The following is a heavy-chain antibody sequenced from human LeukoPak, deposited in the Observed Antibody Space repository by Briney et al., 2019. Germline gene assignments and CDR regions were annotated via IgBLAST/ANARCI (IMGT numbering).Heavy chain of an antibody. J-gene: IGHJ4*02. CDR1: GGSVSSSRYY. D-gene: IGHD3-9*01. Sequence: SETLSLTCPVSGGSVSSSRYYWGWIRQPPGKGREWIGSIYYTGSTYYKPSLKSRVTISVDASKNQISLELSSVTAADTAVYFCATHKSFDYLSPIDSWGQGTLVTVSS. CDR3: ATHKSFDYLSPIDS. V-gene: IGHV4-39*01. CDR2: IYYTGST.